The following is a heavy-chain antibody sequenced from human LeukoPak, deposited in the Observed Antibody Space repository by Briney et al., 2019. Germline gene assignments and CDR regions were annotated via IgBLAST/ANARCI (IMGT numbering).Heavy chain of an antibody. D-gene: IGHD6-13*01. J-gene: IGHJ4*02. CDR2: TYYRSKWYN. Sequence: SQTLSLTCAISGDSVSSNSAAWNWIRQSPSRGLEWLGRTYYRSKWYNDYAVSVKSRITINPDTSKNQFSPQLNSVTPEDTAVYYCARDRGRLDWEQLVLGYYFDYWGQGTLVTVSS. CDR1: GDSVSSNSAA. V-gene: IGHV6-1*01. CDR3: ARDRGRLDWEQLVLGYYFDY.